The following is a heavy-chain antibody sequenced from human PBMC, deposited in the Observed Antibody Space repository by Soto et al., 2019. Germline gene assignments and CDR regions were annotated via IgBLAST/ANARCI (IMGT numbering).Heavy chain of an antibody. Sequence: QITLKESGPTLVKPTQTLTLTCTLSGFSLSTSGFGVAWLRQPPGKALEWLALIYWDDDKRYRPSLKSRLTVTKDTSKNQVVLTMTNMHPVYTGTYFCAHRATGVVGEPPRTWLHPWGQGNLVTVSS. V-gene: IGHV2-5*02. J-gene: IGHJ5*02. CDR2: IYWDDDK. CDR1: GFSLSTSGFG. D-gene: IGHD4-17*01. CDR3: AHRATGVVGEPPRTWLHP.